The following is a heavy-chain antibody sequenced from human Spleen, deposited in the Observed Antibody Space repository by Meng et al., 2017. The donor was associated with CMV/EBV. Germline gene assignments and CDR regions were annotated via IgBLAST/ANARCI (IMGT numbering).Heavy chain of an antibody. CDR1: GFTVSNNY. V-gene: IGHV3-66*02. D-gene: IGHD4-23*01. J-gene: IGHJ5*02. CDR3: VREVRTTVVTWFDP. Sequence: GGSLRLSCMVSGFTVSNNYMSWVRQSPGKGLEWVSLIYSGGSTEYADSVKGRFNISRDNSKNTLFLQMNSLRTEDTAVYYCVREVRTTVVTWFDPWGQGTLVT. CDR2: IYSGGST.